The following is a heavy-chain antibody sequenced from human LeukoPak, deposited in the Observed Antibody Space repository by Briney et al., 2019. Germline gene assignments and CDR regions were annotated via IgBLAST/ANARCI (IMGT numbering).Heavy chain of an antibody. Sequence: GGSLRLSCAASGFTFSGSAMHWVRQASGKGLEWVGRIRSKANSYATAYAASVKGRFTISRDDSKNTAYLQMNSLKTEDTAVYYCTRHTDRTRSEDAFDIWGQGTMVTVSS. J-gene: IGHJ3*02. V-gene: IGHV3-73*01. CDR1: GFTFSGSA. CDR2: IRSKANSYAT. D-gene: IGHD1-7*01. CDR3: TRHTDRTRSEDAFDI.